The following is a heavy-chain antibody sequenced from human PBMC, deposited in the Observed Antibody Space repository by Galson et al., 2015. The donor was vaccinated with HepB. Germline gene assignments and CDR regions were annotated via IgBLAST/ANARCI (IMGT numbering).Heavy chain of an antibody. CDR1: GFTFSSYS. J-gene: IGHJ6*02. V-gene: IGHV3-48*02. Sequence: SLRLSCAASGFTFSSYSMNWVRQAPGKGLEWVSYISGSSIIYYADSVKGRFTISRDYAKNSLYLQMNSLRDEDTAVYYCARDRLGYYGMDVWGQGTTVTVSS. CDR3: ARDRLGYYGMDV. D-gene: IGHD6-19*01. CDR2: ISGSSII.